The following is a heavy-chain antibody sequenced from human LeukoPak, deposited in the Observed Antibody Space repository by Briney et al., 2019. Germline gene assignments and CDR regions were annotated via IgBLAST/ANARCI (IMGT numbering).Heavy chain of an antibody. CDR1: GLTFSSFW. D-gene: IGHD3-16*02. CDR2: IKQDGSER. CDR3: ARAVDDYVWGSYRPPGH. J-gene: IGHJ4*02. Sequence: GGSLRLSCAASGLTFSSFWMSWLRQAPGKGLEWVANIKQDGSERYYVDSVKGRFTISRDNAKNSLYLQMNSLRAEDTAVYYCARAVDDYVWGSYRPPGHWGQGTLVTVSS. V-gene: IGHV3-7*05.